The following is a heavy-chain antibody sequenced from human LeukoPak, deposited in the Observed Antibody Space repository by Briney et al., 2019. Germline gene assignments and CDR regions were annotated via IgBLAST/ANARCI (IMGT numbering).Heavy chain of an antibody. V-gene: IGHV4-31*03. CDR2: IYYSGST. CDR3: ARWDPYSSSSSFDY. Sequence: PSETLSLTCTVSGGSISSGGYYWSWIRQHPGKGLEWIGYIYYSGSTYYNPSLKSRVTISVDTSKNQFSLKLSSVTAADTAVYYCARWDPYSSSSSFDYWGQGTLVTVSS. J-gene: IGHJ4*02. D-gene: IGHD6-6*01. CDR1: GGSISSGGYY.